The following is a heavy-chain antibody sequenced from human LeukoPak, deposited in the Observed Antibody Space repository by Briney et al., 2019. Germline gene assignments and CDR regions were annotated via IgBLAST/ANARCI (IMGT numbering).Heavy chain of an antibody. CDR2: ISAYNGNT. CDR1: GYTFTSYG. V-gene: IGHV1-18*01. D-gene: IGHD3-3*01. J-gene: IGHJ3*02. Sequence: GASVKVSCKASGYTFTSYGISWVRQAPGQGLEWMGWISAYNGNTNYAQKLQGRVTITRDMSTSTAYMELSSLRSEDTAVYYCAASRRTITPPWEAFDIWGQGTMVTVSS. CDR3: AASRRTITPPWEAFDI.